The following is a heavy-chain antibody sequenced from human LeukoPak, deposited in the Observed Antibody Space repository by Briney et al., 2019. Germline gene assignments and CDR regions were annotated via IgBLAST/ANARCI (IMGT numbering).Heavy chain of an antibody. CDR1: GFTLCNRW. D-gene: IGHD1-26*01. Sequence: GGSLRLSCEASGFTLCNRWMTWVRQAPGRGLEWVATITEGGSDKFYVDSVKGRFTISGDNGKNSLYLQMNSLRAEDTAVYYCARDPFELWGQGTLVTVSS. CDR3: ARDPFEL. V-gene: IGHV3-7*01. CDR2: ITEGGSDK. J-gene: IGHJ4*02.